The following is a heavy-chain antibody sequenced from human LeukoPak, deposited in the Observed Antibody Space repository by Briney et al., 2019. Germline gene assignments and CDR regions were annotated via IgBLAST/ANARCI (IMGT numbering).Heavy chain of an antibody. CDR1: GFTFSSYW. V-gene: IGHV3-7*04. CDR2: IKPDGSGK. Sequence: GGSLRLSCAASGFTFSSYWINWVRQAPGRGLEWVANIKPDGSGKYYVDSVKGRFTISRDNAKNSLYLQMNSLRAEDTAVYYCARQNFEYWAQGTLVTVSS. J-gene: IGHJ4*02. CDR3: ARQNFEY.